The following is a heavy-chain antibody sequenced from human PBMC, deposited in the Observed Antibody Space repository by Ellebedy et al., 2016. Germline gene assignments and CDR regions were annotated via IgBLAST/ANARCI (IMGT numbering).Heavy chain of an antibody. CDR1: GFTFNIAG. D-gene: IGHD2-8*01. CDR2: IVNSGRET. CDR3: TRDGSEWSRDY. Sequence: LSLTCXASGFTFNIAGMTWVRQAPGKGLEWVATIVNSGRETYYADPLRGRFTISRDNAMNSVYLQMDSLTVEDTAVYYCTRDGSEWSRDYWGQGTLVTVSS. V-gene: IGHV3-21*06. J-gene: IGHJ4*02.